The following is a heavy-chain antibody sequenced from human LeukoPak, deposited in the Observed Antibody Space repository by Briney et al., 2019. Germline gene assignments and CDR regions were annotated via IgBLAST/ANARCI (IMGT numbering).Heavy chain of an antibody. J-gene: IGHJ3*02. V-gene: IGHV1-18*01. CDR1: GYTFTSYG. CDR3: AKAYYDFWSGYYRDAFDI. D-gene: IGHD3-3*01. CDR2: ISAYNGNT. Sequence: ASVKVSCKASGYTFTSYGISWVRQAPGQGLEWMGWISAYNGNTNYAQKLQGRVTMTTDTSTSTAYMELRSLRSDDTAVYYCAKAYYDFWSGYYRDAFDIWGQGTMVTVSS.